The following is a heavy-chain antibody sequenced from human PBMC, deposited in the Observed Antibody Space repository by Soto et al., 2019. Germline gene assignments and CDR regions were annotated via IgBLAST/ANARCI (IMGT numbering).Heavy chain of an antibody. J-gene: IGHJ4*02. D-gene: IGHD6-13*01. CDR1: GGTFSSYA. CDR3: ARARSSIAAAGREFDY. CDR2: IIPIFGTA. Sequence: SVKVSCKASGGTFSSYAISWVRQASGQGLEWMGGIIPIFGTANYAQKFQGRVTITADESTSTAYMELSSLRSEDTAVYYCARARSSIAAAGREFDYWGQGTLVTVSS. V-gene: IGHV1-69*13.